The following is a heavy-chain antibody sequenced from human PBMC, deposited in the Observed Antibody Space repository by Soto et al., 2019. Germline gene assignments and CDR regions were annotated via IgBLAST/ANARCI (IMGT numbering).Heavy chain of an antibody. D-gene: IGHD1-26*01. J-gene: IGHJ4*02. CDR3: ARGEQYSGRIFDY. V-gene: IGHV6-1*01. CDR2: TYYRSKWYN. Sequence: PSQTLSLTCGISGDSVSSNSAAWNWLRQSPSRGLEWLGRTYYRSKWYNDYAVSVESRITINPDTSKTHFSLQLNFVTPEDTAVYFCARGEQYSGRIFDYWGQGTLVTGSS. CDR1: GDSVSSNSAA.